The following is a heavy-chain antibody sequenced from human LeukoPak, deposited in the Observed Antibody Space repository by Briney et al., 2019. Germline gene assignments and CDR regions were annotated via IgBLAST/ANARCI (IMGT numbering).Heavy chain of an antibody. J-gene: IGHJ5*02. CDR2: ISSSGSTI. D-gene: IGHD5-18*01. CDR3: AREGDSYGFYNWFDP. Sequence: GGSLRLSCAASGFTFSDYYMSWIRQAPGKGLEWVSYISSSGSTIYYADSVKGRFTISRDNAKNSLYLQMNSLRAEDTAVYYRAREGDSYGFYNWFDPWGQGTLVTVSS. CDR1: GFTFSDYY. V-gene: IGHV3-11*04.